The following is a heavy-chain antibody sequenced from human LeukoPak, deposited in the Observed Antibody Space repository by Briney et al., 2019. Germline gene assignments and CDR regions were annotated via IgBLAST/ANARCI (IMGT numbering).Heavy chain of an antibody. CDR3: AKVRVVVPAANFDY. CDR1: GFTFSSYG. Sequence: TGGSLRLSCAASGFTFSSYGMHWVRQAPGKGLEWVSAISGSGGSTYYADSVKGRFTISRDNSKNTLYLQMNSLRAEDTAVYYCAKVRVVVPAANFDYWGQGTLVTVSS. D-gene: IGHD2-2*01. V-gene: IGHV3-23*01. J-gene: IGHJ4*02. CDR2: ISGSGGST.